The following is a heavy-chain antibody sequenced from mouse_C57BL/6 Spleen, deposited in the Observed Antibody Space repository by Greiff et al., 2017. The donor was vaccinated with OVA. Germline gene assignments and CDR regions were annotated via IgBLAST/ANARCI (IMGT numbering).Heavy chain of an antibody. D-gene: IGHD1-1*01. CDR1: GYTFTHYN. J-gene: IGHJ4*01. V-gene: IGHV1-18*01. Sequence: VQLQQSGPELVKPGASVKIPCKASGYTFTHYNMDWVKQSHGKSLEWIGDINPNNGGTIYNQKFKGKATLTVDKSSSTAYMELRSLTSEDTAVYYCARTVVATGAMDYWGQGTSVTVSS. CDR3: ARTVVATGAMDY. CDR2: INPNNGGT.